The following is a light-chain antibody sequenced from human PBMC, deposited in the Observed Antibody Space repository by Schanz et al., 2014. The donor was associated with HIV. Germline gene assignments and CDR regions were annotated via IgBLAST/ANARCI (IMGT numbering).Light chain of an antibody. CDR2: GAS. V-gene: IGKV3D-20*02. J-gene: IGKJ4*01. CDR1: QSVKSNF. Sequence: EIVLTQSPGTLSLSPGERGTLSCRASQSVKSNFIGWYQQKPGQAPRLLIFGASNRATGIPDRFSGGVSGTDFTLTISGLEPEDSAVYYCQQRSDWPLTFGGGTKVEIK. CDR3: QQRSDWPLT.